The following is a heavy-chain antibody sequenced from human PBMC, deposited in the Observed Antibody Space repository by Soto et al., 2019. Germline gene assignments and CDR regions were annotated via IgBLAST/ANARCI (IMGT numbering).Heavy chain of an antibody. D-gene: IGHD2-8*01. CDR2: INHSGST. J-gene: IGHJ4*02. V-gene: IGHV4-34*01. CDR3: ARGHIVLMVYAATSNFFDY. Sequence: QVQLQQWGAGLLKPSETLSLTCAVYGGSFSGYYWSWIRQPPGKGLEWIGEINHSGSTNYNPSLKSRVTISVATSKTQFSLKLSSVTAADTAVYYCARGHIVLMVYAATSNFFDYWGQGTLVTVS. CDR1: GGSFSGYY.